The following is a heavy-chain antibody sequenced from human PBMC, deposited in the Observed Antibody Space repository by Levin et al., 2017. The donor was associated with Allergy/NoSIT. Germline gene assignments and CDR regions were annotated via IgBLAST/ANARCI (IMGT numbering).Heavy chain of an antibody. J-gene: IGHJ4*02. CDR1: GGTFSSYP. D-gene: IGHD5-12*01. Sequence: SVKVSCKASGGTFSSYPISWVRQAPGQGLEWMGRIITILGIANYAQKFQGRVTITADKSTRTAYMELSSLRSEDTAVYYCARGDSGDDRSEYWGQGTLVTVSA. CDR3: ARGDSGDDRSEY. CDR2: IITILGIA. V-gene: IGHV1-69*04.